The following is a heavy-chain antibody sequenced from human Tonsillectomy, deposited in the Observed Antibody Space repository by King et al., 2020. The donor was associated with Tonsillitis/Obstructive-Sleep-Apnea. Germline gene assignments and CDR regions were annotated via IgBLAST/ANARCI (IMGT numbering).Heavy chain of an antibody. CDR3: ARSYRGQYSGYDAGLFDY. CDR2: IYYSGST. Sequence: QLQESGPGLVKPSETLSLTCTVSGGSISSSSYYWGWIRQPPGKGLEWIGSIYYSGSTYYNPSLKSRVTISVDTSKNQFSLKLSSVTAADTAVYYCARSYRGQYSGYDAGLFDYWGQGTLVTVSS. V-gene: IGHV4-39*01. D-gene: IGHD5-12*01. CDR1: GGSISSSSYY. J-gene: IGHJ4*02.